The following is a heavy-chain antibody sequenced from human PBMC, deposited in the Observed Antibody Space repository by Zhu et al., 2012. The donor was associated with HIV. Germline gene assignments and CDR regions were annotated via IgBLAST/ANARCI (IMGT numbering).Heavy chain of an antibody. Sequence: QVQLQESGPGLVKPSGTLSLTCAVSGGSISSSNWWSWVRQPPEKGLEWIGEIYRSGSTNYNPSLKSRVTISVDKSKNQFSLKVTSVTAADTAVYYCARVEGRWFRGQYYFYYYMDVWGKGTTVTVSS. D-gene: IGHD3-10*01. CDR3: ARVEGRWFRGQYYFYYYMDV. J-gene: IGHJ6*03. CDR2: IYRSGST. CDR1: GGSISSSNW. V-gene: IGHV4-4*02.